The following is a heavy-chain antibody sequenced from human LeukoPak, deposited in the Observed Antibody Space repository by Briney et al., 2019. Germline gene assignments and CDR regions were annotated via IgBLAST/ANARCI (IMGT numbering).Heavy chain of an antibody. J-gene: IGHJ6*03. V-gene: IGHV4-4*07. CDR2: IYTSEST. Sequence: PSETLSLTCTVSRGSISSYYWSWIRQPAGKGLEGIGRIYTSESTNYNPSLKSRVTISVDTSKNQFSLKLSSVTAADTAVYYCARVFEWELPYYYYYMDDWGKGTTVTVSS. CDR3: ARVFEWELPYYYYYMDD. CDR1: RGSISSYY. D-gene: IGHD1-26*01.